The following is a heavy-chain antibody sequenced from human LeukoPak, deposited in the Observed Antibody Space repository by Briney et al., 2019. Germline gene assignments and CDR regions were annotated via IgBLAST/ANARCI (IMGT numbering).Heavy chain of an antibody. CDR3: ARAGSSWHYYFDY. D-gene: IGHD6-13*01. CDR1: GGSFSGYY. J-gene: IGHJ4*02. V-gene: IGHV4-34*01. Sequence: SETLSLTCAVYGGSFSGYYWSWIRQPPGKGLEWIGEINHSGSTNYNPSFKSRVTISVDTSKNQFSLKLSSVTAADTAVYYCARAGSSWHYYFDYWGQGTLVTVSS. CDR2: INHSGST.